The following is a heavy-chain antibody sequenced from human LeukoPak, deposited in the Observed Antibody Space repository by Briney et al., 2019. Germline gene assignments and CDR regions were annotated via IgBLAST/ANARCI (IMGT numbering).Heavy chain of an antibody. D-gene: IGHD1-26*01. V-gene: IGHV1-18*01. CDR3: ASPGGATDDAFDI. J-gene: IGHJ3*02. Sequence: VSVKVSCKASGYTFTSYGISWVRQAPGHGLEWVGWISAYNGNTNYAQKLQGRVTTTTDTSTSTAYMELRSLRSDDTAVYYCASPGGATDDAFDIWGQGTMVTVSS. CDR1: GYTFTSYG. CDR2: ISAYNGNT.